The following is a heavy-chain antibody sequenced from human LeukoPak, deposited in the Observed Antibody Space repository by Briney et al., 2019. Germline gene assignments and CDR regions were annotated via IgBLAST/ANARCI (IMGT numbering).Heavy chain of an antibody. V-gene: IGHV4-34*01. D-gene: IGHD3-22*01. CDR1: GGSFSGYY. J-gene: IGHJ4*02. CDR2: INHSGST. Sequence: SETLSLTCAVYGGSFSGYYWSWIRQPPGKGLEWIGEINHSGSTNYNPSLKSRVTISVDTSKNQFSLKLSSVTAADTAVYYCARGDYYDSSGYYLYWGQGTLVTASS. CDR3: ARGDYYDSSGYYLY.